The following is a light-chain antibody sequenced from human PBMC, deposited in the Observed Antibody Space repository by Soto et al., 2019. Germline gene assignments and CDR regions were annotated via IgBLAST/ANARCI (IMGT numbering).Light chain of an antibody. Sequence: QSVLTQPRSVSGPPGQSVSISCSGTSSDVGTYKYVSWYQQHPGKAPKLMIYDVSKRPSGVPDRFSGSKSGNTASLTISGLQAEVEADYYCCSYAGGYTHAVFGGGTKLTVL. J-gene: IGLJ2*01. V-gene: IGLV2-11*01. CDR3: CSYAGGYTHAV. CDR2: DVS. CDR1: SSDVGTYKY.